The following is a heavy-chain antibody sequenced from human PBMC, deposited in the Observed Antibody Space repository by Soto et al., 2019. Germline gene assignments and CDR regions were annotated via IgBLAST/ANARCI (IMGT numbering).Heavy chain of an antibody. J-gene: IGHJ6*02. CDR2: TYYRSKWYN. Sequence: SQTLSLPCVISVDSVSGDSAACNLIRQSPSRGLEWLGRTYYRSKWYNDYAVSVKSRITINPDTSKNQFSLHLHSVTPEDTAVYYCAGVTWFRGMDVWGQGTPVTVSS. D-gene: IGHD3-10*01. V-gene: IGHV6-1*01. CDR3: AGVTWFRGMDV. CDR1: VDSVSGDSAA.